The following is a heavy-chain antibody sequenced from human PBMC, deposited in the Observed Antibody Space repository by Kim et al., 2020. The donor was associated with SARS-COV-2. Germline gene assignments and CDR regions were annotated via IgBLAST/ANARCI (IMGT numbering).Heavy chain of an antibody. D-gene: IGHD1-26*01. CDR3: ARLMSGSFKQSPSDY. J-gene: IGHJ4*02. CDR1: GFTFNNYN. CDR2: ISSSSSYI. V-gene: IGHV3-21*01. Sequence: GGSLRLSCAASGFTFNNYNINWVRQAPGKGLEWVSFISSSSSYIYYADSVKGRFTISRDNAKNSLYLQMNSLRAEDTAVYYCARLMSGSFKQSPSDYWGQGTLVTVSS.